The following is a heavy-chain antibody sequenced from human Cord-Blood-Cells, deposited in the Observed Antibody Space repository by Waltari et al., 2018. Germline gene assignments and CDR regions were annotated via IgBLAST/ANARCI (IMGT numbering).Heavy chain of an antibody. Sequence: QVQLVQSGAEVKKPGSSVKVSCKASGGTFSSYAISWVRQAPGQGLEWMGGIIPCVGTANDARKVQGRVTITADESTSTAYMELSSLRSEDTAVYYCARVGIAAQNWYFDLWGRGTLVTVSS. CDR1: GGTFSSYA. CDR2: IIPCVGTA. D-gene: IGHD6-6*01. CDR3: ARVGIAAQNWYFDL. J-gene: IGHJ2*01. V-gene: IGHV1-69*12.